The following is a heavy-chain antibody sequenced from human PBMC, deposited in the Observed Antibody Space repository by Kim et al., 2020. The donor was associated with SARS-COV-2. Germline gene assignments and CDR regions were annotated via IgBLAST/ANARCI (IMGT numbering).Heavy chain of an antibody. J-gene: IGHJ3*02. D-gene: IGHD3-22*01. CDR2: IYSGGSST. V-gene: IGHV3-23*03. CDR1: GFTFSSYA. Sequence: GGSLRLSCAASGFTFSSYAMSWVRQAPGKGLEWVSVIYSGGSSTYYADSVKGRFTISRDNSKNTLYLQMNSLRAEDTAVYYCAKDYYYDSKADAFDIWGQGTMVTVS. CDR3: AKDYYYDSKADAFDI.